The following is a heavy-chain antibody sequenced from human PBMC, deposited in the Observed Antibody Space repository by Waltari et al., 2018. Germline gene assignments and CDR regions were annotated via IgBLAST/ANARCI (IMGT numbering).Heavy chain of an antibody. CDR2: ISISGTTI. CDR1: GFNFSYAY. D-gene: IGHD1-26*01. CDR3: ARGGGSHFDY. J-gene: IGHJ4*02. Sequence: QVQLVESGGGLVKPGGSLRLPWSASGFNFSYAYMSWIRQAPGNGLEWVSSISISGTTIHYADSVKGRFTISRDNAKKSLYLHMSSLRPEDTAVYYCARGGGSHFDYWGQGTLVTVSS. V-gene: IGHV3-11*01.